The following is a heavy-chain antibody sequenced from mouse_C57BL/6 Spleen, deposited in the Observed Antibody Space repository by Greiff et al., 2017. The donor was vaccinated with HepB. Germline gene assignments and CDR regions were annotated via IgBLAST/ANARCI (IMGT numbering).Heavy chain of an antibody. J-gene: IGHJ1*03. CDR2: INPNNGGT. D-gene: IGHD1-1*01. CDR3: ESSFYYHGSHLYLDV. CDR1: GYTFTDYN. Sequence: EVQLQQSGPELVKPGASVKMSCKASGYTFTDYNMHWVKQSHGKSLEWIGYINPNNGGTSYNQKFKGKATLTVNKSSSTAYMELRSLTSEDSAVYYCESSFYYHGSHLYLDVWGTGTTVTVSS. V-gene: IGHV1-22*01.